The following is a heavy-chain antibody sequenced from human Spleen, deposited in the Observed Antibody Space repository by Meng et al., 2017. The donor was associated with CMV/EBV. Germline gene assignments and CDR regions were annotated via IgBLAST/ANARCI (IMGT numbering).Heavy chain of an antibody. CDR1: GDTITSSY. D-gene: IGHD2-2*02. CDR3: ARVVPAAIVYYFDY. CDR2: FYYGGNT. Sequence: SETLSLTCIVSGDTITSSYWSWMRLPPGKGLECIAYFYYGGNTNYNPSVKSRVTVSVDTSKNQFSLKLSSVTAADTAVYYCARVVPAAIVYYFDYWGQGTLVTVSS. V-gene: IGHV4-59*12. J-gene: IGHJ4*02.